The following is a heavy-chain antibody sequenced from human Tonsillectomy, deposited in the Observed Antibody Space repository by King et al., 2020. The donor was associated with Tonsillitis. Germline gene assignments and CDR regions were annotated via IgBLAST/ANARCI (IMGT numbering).Heavy chain of an antibody. Sequence: VQLVESGGGLVQPGGSLRLSCAASGFTFSSYAMSWVRQAPGKGLEWVSAISGSGGSTYYADSVKGRFTISRDNSKNTLYLQMNSRRAEDTAVYYCAATYGSGSYGYWYFDLWGRGTLVTVSS. CDR3: AATYGSGSYGYWYFDL. D-gene: IGHD3-10*01. CDR1: GFTFSSYA. CDR2: ISGSGGST. V-gene: IGHV3-23*04. J-gene: IGHJ2*01.